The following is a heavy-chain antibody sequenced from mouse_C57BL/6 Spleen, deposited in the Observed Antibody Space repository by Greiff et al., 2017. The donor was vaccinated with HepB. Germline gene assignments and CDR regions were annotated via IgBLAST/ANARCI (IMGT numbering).Heavy chain of an antibody. Sequence: VQLQQSGPVLVKPGASVKMSCKASGYTFTDYYMNWVKQSHGKSLEWIGVINPYNGGTSYNQKFKGKATLTVDKSASTAYMELNSLTSEDSAVYYCAPITTVRGYFDYWGQGTTLTVSS. CDR3: APITTVRGYFDY. D-gene: IGHD1-1*01. CDR1: GYTFTDYY. J-gene: IGHJ2*01. CDR2: INPYNGGT. V-gene: IGHV1-19*01.